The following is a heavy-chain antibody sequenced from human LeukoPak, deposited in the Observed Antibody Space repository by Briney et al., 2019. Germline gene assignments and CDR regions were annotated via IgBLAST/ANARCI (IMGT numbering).Heavy chain of an antibody. CDR1: GGSISSYY. CDR3: ARARSSGYSYGINWFDP. J-gene: IGHJ5*02. CDR2: IYYSGST. Sequence: SETLSLTCTVSGGSISSYYWSWIRQPPGKGLEWIGYIYYSGSTNYNPSLKSRVTISVDTSKNQFSLKLSSVTAADTAVYYCARARSSGYSYGINWFDPWGQGTLVTVSS. V-gene: IGHV4-59*12. D-gene: IGHD5-18*01.